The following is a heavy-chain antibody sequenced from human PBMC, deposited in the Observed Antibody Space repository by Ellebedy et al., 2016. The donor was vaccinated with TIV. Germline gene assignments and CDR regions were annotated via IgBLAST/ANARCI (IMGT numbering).Heavy chain of an antibody. CDR2: ISDSGGST. CDR1: GFTVSTSF. J-gene: IGHJ4*02. Sequence: PGGSLRLSCAASGFTVSTSFMTWVRQAPGKGLEWVSVISDSGGSTYYADSVKGRFTISRDNSKNTLYLQMNSLRAEDTAVYYCARLPHSSEDYWGQGTLVTVSS. V-gene: IGHV3-53*05. D-gene: IGHD6-19*01. CDR3: ARLPHSSEDY.